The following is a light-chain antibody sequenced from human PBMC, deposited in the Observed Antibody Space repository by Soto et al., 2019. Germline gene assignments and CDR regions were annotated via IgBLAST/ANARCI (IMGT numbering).Light chain of an antibody. CDR3: PRT. CDR1: QSVSSY. Sequence: EIVLTQSPSTLSSSAGERATLSCRASQSVSSYLAWYQQKPGQAPRLLIYGASSRATGIPDRFSGSGSGTDFTLTINRLDPEDFAVYYSPRTFGQGTKVDIK. CDR2: GAS. J-gene: IGKJ1*01. V-gene: IGKV3-11*01.